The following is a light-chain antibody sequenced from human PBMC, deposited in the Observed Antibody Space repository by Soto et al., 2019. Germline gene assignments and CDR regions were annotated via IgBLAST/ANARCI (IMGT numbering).Light chain of an antibody. CDR3: QQYNSYPWT. J-gene: IGKJ1*01. CDR2: DVS. V-gene: IGKV1-5*01. CDR1: QSISGW. Sequence: QSPSTPSAYVAHRVTITCSASQSISGWLAWYQQKPGKAPKLLIYDVSSLESGVPSRCSGSGSGTEFTLASSSLQPDEFATYYCQQYNSYPWTVGRGTKVDIK.